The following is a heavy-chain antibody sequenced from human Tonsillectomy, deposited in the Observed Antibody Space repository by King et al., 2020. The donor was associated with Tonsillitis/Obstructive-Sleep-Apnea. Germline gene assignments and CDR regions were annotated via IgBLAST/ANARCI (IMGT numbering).Heavy chain of an antibody. CDR1: GYTFTRYY. Sequence: VQLVESGAEVKEPGASVKVSCKASGYTFTRYYMHWVRQVPGQGLEWMGIINPRGGSTTYAQRFQGRVTMTRETSTTTVNMELSSLRFEDTAVYYCARKGALSALFDYWGQGTLVTVSS. CDR2: INPRGGST. CDR3: ARKGALSALFDY. D-gene: IGHD1-26*01. J-gene: IGHJ4*02. V-gene: IGHV1-46*01.